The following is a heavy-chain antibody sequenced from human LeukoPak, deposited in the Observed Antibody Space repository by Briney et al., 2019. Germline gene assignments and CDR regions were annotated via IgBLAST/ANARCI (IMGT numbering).Heavy chain of an antibody. CDR3: ARVRRRIGYYYDSSGYYYFDY. CDR2: INPNSGRT. J-gene: IGHJ4*02. V-gene: IGHV1-2*06. Sequence: ASVKVSCKASGYTFTGYYMHWVRQAPGQGLEWMGRINPNSGRTNYAQKFQGRVTMTRGTSISTAYMELSRLRSDDTAVYYCARVRRRIGYYYDSSGYYYFDYWGQGTLVTVSS. CDR1: GYTFTGYY. D-gene: IGHD3-22*01.